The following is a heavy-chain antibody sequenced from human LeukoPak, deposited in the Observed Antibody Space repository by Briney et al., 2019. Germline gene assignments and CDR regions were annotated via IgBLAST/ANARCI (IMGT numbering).Heavy chain of an antibody. Sequence: ASVKVSCKASGYTFTSYDINWVRQAPGQGLEWMGWINPNSGNTGYAQKFQGRVTMTRNTSISTAYMELSSLRSEDTAVYYCARARQYDFWSGYYWFDPWGQGTLVTVSS. V-gene: IGHV1-8*01. J-gene: IGHJ5*02. CDR3: ARARQYDFWSGYYWFDP. CDR1: GYTFTSYD. D-gene: IGHD3-3*01. CDR2: INPNSGNT.